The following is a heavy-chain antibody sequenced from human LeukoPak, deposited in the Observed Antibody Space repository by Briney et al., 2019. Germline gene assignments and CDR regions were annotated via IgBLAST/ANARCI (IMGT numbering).Heavy chain of an antibody. Sequence: SETLSLTCTGSGGSISNYSWSWSRQPPGKGLEWIGYIYDSGSTNYNPSLKNRVTISADTSKNQFSLKVNSVTTADTAVYYCARDCSSSSCYLPDVWGKGTTVTVSS. CDR1: GGSISNYS. D-gene: IGHD2-2*01. CDR2: IYDSGST. V-gene: IGHV4-59*01. J-gene: IGHJ6*04. CDR3: ARDCSSSSCYLPDV.